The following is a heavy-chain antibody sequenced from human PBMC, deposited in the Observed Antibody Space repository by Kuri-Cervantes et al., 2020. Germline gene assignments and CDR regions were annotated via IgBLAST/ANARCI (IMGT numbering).Heavy chain of an antibody. Sequence: GESLKISCAASGCTFSSYWMSWVRQAPGKGLEWVANIKQDGSEKYYVDSVKGRSTISSDNAKNSLYLQMNSLRAEDTAVYYCARECRVLLWFWEPRYGMDVWGQGTTVTVSS. J-gene: IGHJ6*02. CDR1: GCTFSSYW. CDR3: ARECRVLLWFWEPRYGMDV. D-gene: IGHD3-10*01. V-gene: IGHV3-7*01. CDR2: IKQDGSEK.